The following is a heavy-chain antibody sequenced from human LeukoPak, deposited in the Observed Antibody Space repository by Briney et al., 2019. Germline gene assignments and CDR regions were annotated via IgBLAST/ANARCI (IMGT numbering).Heavy chain of an antibody. J-gene: IGHJ4*02. V-gene: IGHV4-39*01. CDR3: QSRYLEWWLEY. CDR2: IYSSGSA. CDR1: GGSINSNNYY. D-gene: IGHD3-3*01. Sequence: SETLSLTCTVSGGSINSNNYYWGWIRQPPGKGLEWIGSIYSSGSAYYNPSLKSRVTISVDTSKNQFSLRLSSVTAADTAVYYCQSRYLEWWLEYWGQGTLVTVSS.